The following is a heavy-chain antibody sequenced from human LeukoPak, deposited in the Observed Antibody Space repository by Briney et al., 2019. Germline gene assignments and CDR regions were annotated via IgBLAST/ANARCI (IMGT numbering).Heavy chain of an antibody. V-gene: IGHV3-30-3*01. CDR2: ILSDGSNN. CDR3: AKDGPSAIAAAATYSQPDF. Sequence: QPGGSLRLSCAASGFTFSSYAIHWVRQAPGKGLEWVAVILSDGSNNYYADSVKGRFTISRDNSKNTLFLQMNSLRGEDTAIYYCAKDGPSAIAAAATYSQPDFWGQGTLVTVSS. J-gene: IGHJ4*02. CDR1: GFTFSSYA. D-gene: IGHD6-13*01.